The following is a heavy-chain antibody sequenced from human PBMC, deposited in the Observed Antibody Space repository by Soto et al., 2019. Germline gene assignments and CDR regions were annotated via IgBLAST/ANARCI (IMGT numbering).Heavy chain of an antibody. CDR2: IYPGDSDT. D-gene: IGHD2-2*01. Sequence: PGETLKISCKGSEYSFTSYWIGWVRQMPGKGLEWMGIIYPGDSDTRYSPSFQGQVTISADKSISTAYLQWSSLKASDTAMYYCARTSYCSSTSCYGSYYYYGMDVWGQGTTVTVSS. CDR1: EYSFTSYW. V-gene: IGHV5-51*01. J-gene: IGHJ6*02. CDR3: ARTSYCSSTSCYGSYYYYGMDV.